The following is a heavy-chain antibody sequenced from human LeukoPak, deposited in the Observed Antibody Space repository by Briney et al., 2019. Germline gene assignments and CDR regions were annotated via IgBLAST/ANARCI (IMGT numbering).Heavy chain of an antibody. CDR3: ARDTYSSSRAGY. J-gene: IGHJ4*02. CDR1: GGTFSSYA. CDR2: INPNSGGT. Sequence: VASVKVSCKASGGTFSSYAISWVRQAPGQGLEWMGWINPNSGGTNYAQKFQGRVTMTRDTSISTAYMELSRLRSDDTAVYYCARDTYSSSRAGYWGQGTLVTVSS. D-gene: IGHD6-6*01. V-gene: IGHV1-2*02.